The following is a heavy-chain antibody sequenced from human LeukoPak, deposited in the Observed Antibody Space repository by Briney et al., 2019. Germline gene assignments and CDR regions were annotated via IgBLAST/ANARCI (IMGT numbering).Heavy chain of an antibody. CDR3: ARESPRIAAAGRHWFDP. CDR2: IYYSGTT. V-gene: IGHV4-59*01. Sequence: SETLSLTCTVSGGSISSYYWSWIRQPPGKGLEWIGFIYYSGTTNYNPSLKSRVTISVDTSKNQFSLKLSSVTAADTAVYYCARESPRIAAAGRHWFDPWGQGTLVTVSS. CDR1: GGSISSYY. D-gene: IGHD6-13*01. J-gene: IGHJ5*02.